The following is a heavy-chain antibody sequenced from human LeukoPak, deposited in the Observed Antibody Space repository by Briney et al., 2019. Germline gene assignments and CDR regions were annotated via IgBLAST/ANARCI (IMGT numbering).Heavy chain of an antibody. CDR3: ARDHGSRIVVVTAIRTGAFDI. CDR1: GGSISSGDYY. CDR2: IYYSGST. Sequence: SETLSLTCTVSGGSISSGDYYWSWIRQPPGKGLEWIGYIYYSGSTYYNPSLKSRVTISVDTSKNQFSLKLSSVTAADTAVYYCARDHGSRIVVVTAIRTGAFDIWGQGTMVTVSS. D-gene: IGHD2-21*02. V-gene: IGHV4-30-4*08. J-gene: IGHJ3*02.